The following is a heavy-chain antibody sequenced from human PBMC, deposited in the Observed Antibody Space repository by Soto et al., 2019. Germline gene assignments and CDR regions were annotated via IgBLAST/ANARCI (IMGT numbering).Heavy chain of an antibody. V-gene: IGHV3-23*01. CDR3: AKAPGTYGDYGPYYFDY. D-gene: IGHD4-17*01. CDR1: GFTFSNYG. Sequence: GGSLRLSCAASGFTFSNYGMSWVRQAPGKGLEWVSALPEIGTNTYYADSVKGRFTISRDNSKNTLFLQMNSLRAEDTAVYYCAKAPGTYGDYGPYYFDYWGQGTLVTVSS. CDR2: LPEIGTNT. J-gene: IGHJ4*02.